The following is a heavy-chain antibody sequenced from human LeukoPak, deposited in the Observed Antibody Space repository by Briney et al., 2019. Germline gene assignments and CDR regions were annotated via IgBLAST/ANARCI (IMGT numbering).Heavy chain of an antibody. Sequence: GGSLRLSCAASGFTFSSYSMNWVRQAPGKGLEWVSSISSSSYIYYADSVKGRFTISRDNAKNSLYLQMNSLRAEDTAVYYCARARDYYDSSGYPVDYWGQGTLVTVSS. CDR1: GFTFSSYS. CDR3: ARARDYYDSSGYPVDY. J-gene: IGHJ4*02. D-gene: IGHD3-22*01. CDR2: ISSSSYI. V-gene: IGHV3-21*01.